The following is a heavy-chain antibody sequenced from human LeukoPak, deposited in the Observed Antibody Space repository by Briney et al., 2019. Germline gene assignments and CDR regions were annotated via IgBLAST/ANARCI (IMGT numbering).Heavy chain of an antibody. Sequence: GASVKVSCKASGYTFTSYYMHWVRQAPGQGLEWMGIINPSGGSTSYAQKFQGRVTMTRDMSTSTVYMELSSLRSEDTAVYYCAREGPTTEHSSSLRSFDYWGQGTLVTVSS. CDR3: AREGPTTEHSSSLRSFDY. J-gene: IGHJ4*02. CDR1: GYTFTSYY. CDR2: INPSGGST. D-gene: IGHD6-6*01. V-gene: IGHV1-46*01.